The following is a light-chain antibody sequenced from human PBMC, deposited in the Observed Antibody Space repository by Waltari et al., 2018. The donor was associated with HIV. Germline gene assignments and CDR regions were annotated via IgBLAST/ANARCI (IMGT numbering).Light chain of an antibody. CDR2: GAS. V-gene: IGKV3-20*01. J-gene: IGKJ2*01. Sequence: EIVLTQSPGTLSLSPGGRATLSCRASQSVSSSYLAWYQKNPGQAPRLRIYGASSRATGIPDRFSGSGSGTDFTLTISRLEPEDFAVYYCQQYGRSPYTFGQGTKLEIK. CDR3: QQYGRSPYT. CDR1: QSVSSSY.